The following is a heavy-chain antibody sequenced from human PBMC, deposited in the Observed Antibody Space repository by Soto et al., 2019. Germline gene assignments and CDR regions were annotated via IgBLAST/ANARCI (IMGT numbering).Heavy chain of an antibody. J-gene: IGHJ4*02. CDR1: GFAFNDSA. CDR3: TNNFV. CDR2: VRSKTNNYAT. V-gene: IGHV3-73*01. Sequence: DVQVVQSGGGLVQPGGSLKLSCAASGFAFNDSAMHWVRQASGKGLEWVARVRSKTNNYATAYPVSVRGRFTVSRDDSMGTTYLQMNSLKPEDTAMYYCTNNFVWVQGVVVTVSS.